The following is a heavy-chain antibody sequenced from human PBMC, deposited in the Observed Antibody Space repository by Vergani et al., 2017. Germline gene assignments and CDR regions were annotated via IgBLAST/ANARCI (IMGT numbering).Heavy chain of an antibody. D-gene: IGHD5-24*01. CDR3: AKQGMATISGPGY. V-gene: IGHV3-23*01. J-gene: IGHJ4*02. Sequence: EVQLLESGGGLVQPGGSLRLSCAASGFTFSSYAMSWVRQAPGKGLEWVSAISGSGGSTYYADSVKGRFTISRDNSKNTLYLQINSLRAEDTAVYYCAKQGMATISGPGYWGQGTLVTVSS. CDR2: ISGSGGST. CDR1: GFTFSSYA.